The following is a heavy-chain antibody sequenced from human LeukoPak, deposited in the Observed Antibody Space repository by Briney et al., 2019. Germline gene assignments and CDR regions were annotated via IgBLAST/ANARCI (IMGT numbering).Heavy chain of an antibody. CDR1: GFAFSDYS. Sequence: GGSLRLSCAASGFAFSDYSINWVRQASGKGLEWIAAITSDSHYIYYADSMRGRFTISRDNAENSVYLQMNGLRADDTAVYYCASGGATVWGYWGQGDLVIVSS. V-gene: IGHV3-21*01. J-gene: IGHJ4*02. CDR3: ASGGATVWGY. CDR2: ITSDSHYI. D-gene: IGHD3-16*01.